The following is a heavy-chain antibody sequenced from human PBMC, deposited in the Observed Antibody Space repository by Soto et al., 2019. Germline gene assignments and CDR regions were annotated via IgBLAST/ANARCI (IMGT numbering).Heavy chain of an antibody. D-gene: IGHD1-1*01. J-gene: IGHJ6*03. CDR3: ASGKSQMSQDRMGFYYYMDV. CDR1: GAAFSNYT. CDR2: VIPLLDAS. V-gene: IGHV1-69*08. Sequence: QVQLVQSGADVKKPGSSVKISCTASGAAFSNYTFTWVRRAPGQGLEWVGRVIPLLDASNYAEKFQDRVTLSADRSTSTVYMELSGLRSEDSAIYYCASGKSQMSQDRMGFYYYMDVWGKGTTVTVSS.